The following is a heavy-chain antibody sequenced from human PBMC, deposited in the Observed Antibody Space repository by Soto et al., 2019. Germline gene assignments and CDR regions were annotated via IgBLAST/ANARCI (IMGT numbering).Heavy chain of an antibody. CDR1: GFTFSSYS. J-gene: IGHJ4*02. V-gene: IGHV3-23*01. Sequence: EVQLLESGGGLVQPGGSLRLSCAASGFTFSSYSMAWVRQAPGRGPEWVSGIIQDGTTYYADSVKGRFTISRDNSRNSVYLQMITLRGEDTAVYYCVKDLRPDGVWDFDSWGQGTLVTVSS. CDR2: IIQDGTT. D-gene: IGHD4-17*01. CDR3: VKDLRPDGVWDFDS.